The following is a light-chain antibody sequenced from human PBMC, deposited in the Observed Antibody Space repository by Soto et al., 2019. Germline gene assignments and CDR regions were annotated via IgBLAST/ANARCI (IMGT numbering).Light chain of an antibody. CDR1: QSVSSSY. Sequence: EIVLTQSPGTLSLSPGERATLSCRASQSVSSSYLAWYQQKPGQAPRLIIYGASDRATGIPDRFSGSGSGTDFTLTISRLEPEDFAVYYGQQYGSSPYTFGQGTKLEIK. CDR2: GAS. J-gene: IGKJ2*01. CDR3: QQYGSSPYT. V-gene: IGKV3-20*01.